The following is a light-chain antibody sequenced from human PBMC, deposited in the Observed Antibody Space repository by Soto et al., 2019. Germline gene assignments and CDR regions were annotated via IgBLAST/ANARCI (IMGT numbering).Light chain of an antibody. J-gene: IGKJ1*01. CDR3: QKYNTYPWT. CDR2: KAS. CDR1: QSISSW. Sequence: DIQMTQSPSTLSASVGDRVTVTCRASQSISSWLAWYQQKAGKAPKLLIYKASALESGVPSRFRGSGSGTEFTLTISSLEPEEFETYYCQKYNTYPWTFGQATTV. V-gene: IGKV1-5*03.